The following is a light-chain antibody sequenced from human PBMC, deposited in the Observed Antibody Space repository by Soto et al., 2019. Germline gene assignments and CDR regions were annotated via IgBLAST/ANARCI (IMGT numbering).Light chain of an antibody. CDR3: QQYDTWPRT. V-gene: IGKV3-20*01. CDR1: QSVRSSY. J-gene: IGKJ2*01. Sequence: EIVLTQSPGTLSLSPGERATLSCRASQSVRSSYLAWYQQRPGQAPRLLIYGTSTRATGIPDRFSGSGSGADFTLTISRLEPEDFAVYYCQQYDTWPRTFGQGTNLEIK. CDR2: GTS.